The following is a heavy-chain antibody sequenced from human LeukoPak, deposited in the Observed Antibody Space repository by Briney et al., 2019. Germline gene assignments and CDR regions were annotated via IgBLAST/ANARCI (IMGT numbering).Heavy chain of an antibody. J-gene: IGHJ4*02. CDR3: AIHSSGWYYFDY. V-gene: IGHV3-66*04. CDR1: GFTVSSNY. D-gene: IGHD6-19*01. CDR2: IYSDGRT. Sequence: GGSLRLSCAASGFTVSSNYMSWVRQAPGKGLEWVSVIYSDGRTYDADSVKGRFTISRDNSKNTLYLQINSLRAEDTAVYYCAIHSSGWYYFDYWGQGTLVTVSS.